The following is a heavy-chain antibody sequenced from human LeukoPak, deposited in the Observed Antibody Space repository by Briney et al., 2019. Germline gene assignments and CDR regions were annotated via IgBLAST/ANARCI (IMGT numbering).Heavy chain of an antibody. D-gene: IGHD3-22*01. CDR1: GYPFSNHW. CDR3: ARHWDSNGYYYNFDY. V-gene: IGHV5-51*01. Sequence: GESLKISFKGSGYPFSNHWIGWGRPRPGKGVGGMGIIFPADSDTRYSPSFQGKVTISADKSIKTAELEWSSLEASDTAMYYCARHWDSNGYYYNFDYWGQGTLVTVSS. J-gene: IGHJ4*02. CDR2: IFPADSDT.